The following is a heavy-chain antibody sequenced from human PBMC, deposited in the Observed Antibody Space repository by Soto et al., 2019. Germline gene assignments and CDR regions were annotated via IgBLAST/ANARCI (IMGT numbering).Heavy chain of an antibody. CDR2: IYPGDSDT. D-gene: IGHD2-2*02. CDR3: ARGYCTTTICDTLFDP. CDR1: GYSFTSYW. J-gene: IGHJ5*02. Sequence: PGESLKVSSACVGYSFTSYWIGLVGQVPGKGLEWMGIIYPGDSDTRYSPSFQGQVTISADKSITTAYLQWSSLKASDSAMYYCARGYCTTTICDTLFDPWGQGTQVTFSS. V-gene: IGHV5-51*01.